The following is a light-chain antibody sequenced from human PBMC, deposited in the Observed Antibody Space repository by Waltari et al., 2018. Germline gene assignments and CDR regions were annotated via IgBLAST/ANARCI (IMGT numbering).Light chain of an antibody. Sequence: QAVVTQEPSLTVSPGGTVTLTCGSSTGAVTTDHWPYWFQQQPGHAPRTLIYDTSVKHSWTPARFSGSLLGGKAALTLSGAQPADEADYYCLLSYSGGVVFGGGTKLTVL. CDR2: DTS. CDR3: LLSYSGGVV. J-gene: IGLJ2*01. V-gene: IGLV7-46*01. CDR1: TGAVTTDHW.